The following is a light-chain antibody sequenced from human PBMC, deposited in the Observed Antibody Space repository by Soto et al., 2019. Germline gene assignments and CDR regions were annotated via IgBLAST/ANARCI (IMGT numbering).Light chain of an antibody. CDR3: QQYNIYWT. V-gene: IGKV1-5*03. J-gene: IGKJ1*01. Sequence: DIQMTQSPSTLSASVGDRVTITCRASQSNRSWLAWYQQKPGKAPKLLIHKASSLESGVPSRFSGSESGTEFTLTISSLQPDDSATYYCQQYNIYWTFCQGTKVEIK. CDR1: QSNRSW. CDR2: KAS.